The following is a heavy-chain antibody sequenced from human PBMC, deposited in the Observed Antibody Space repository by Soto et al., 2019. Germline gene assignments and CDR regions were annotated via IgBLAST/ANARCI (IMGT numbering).Heavy chain of an antibody. D-gene: IGHD6-19*01. CDR3: AREQWGFDS. Sequence: QVQLQESGPELVKSSQTLSLTCTVSNGSISTNGHYWTWIRQRPGKGLEWIAYIYYTGNRYYNPSLKSRLTISIDPSKNQFSLTLRSVTAADPAVYYCAREQWGFDSWGQGTLVTVSS. CDR1: NGSISTNGHY. J-gene: IGHJ4*02. CDR2: IYYTGNR. V-gene: IGHV4-31*03.